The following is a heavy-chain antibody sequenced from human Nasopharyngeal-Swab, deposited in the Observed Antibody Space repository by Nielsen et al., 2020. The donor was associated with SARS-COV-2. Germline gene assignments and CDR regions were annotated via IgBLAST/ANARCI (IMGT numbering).Heavy chain of an antibody. J-gene: IGHJ6*02. V-gene: IGHV3-11*06. CDR2: ISSSSSYT. CDR1: GFTFSDYY. CDR3: VGSKDYYGMDV. Sequence: GESLKISCAASGFTFSDYYMSWIRQAPGKGLEWVSYISSSSSYTNYADSVKGRFTISRDNSKNTLYLQMNSLRAEDTAVYYCVGSKDYYGMDVWGQGTTVTVSS.